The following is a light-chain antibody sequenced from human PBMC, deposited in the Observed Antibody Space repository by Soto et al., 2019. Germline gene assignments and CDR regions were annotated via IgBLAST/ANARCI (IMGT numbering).Light chain of an antibody. CDR2: EVY. Sequence: QSAPTQPPSATGSPGQSVTFSCTGTSSDVGGYNYVSWYQQYPGKAPKLMIYEVYKRPSGVPDRFSGSKSGNTASLTVSGLQHEDEADYYCSAYAGSSTWVFGGGTKLTVL. CDR1: SSDVGGYNY. CDR3: SAYAGSSTWV. J-gene: IGLJ2*01. V-gene: IGLV2-8*01.